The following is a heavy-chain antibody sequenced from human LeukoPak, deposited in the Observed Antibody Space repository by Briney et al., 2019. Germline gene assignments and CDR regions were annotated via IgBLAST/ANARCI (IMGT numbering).Heavy chain of an antibody. CDR2: ISAYNGDT. J-gene: IGHJ5*02. CDR3: ARDAGKTTIFGLEWRDGDWFDP. CDR1: GYTFTSYG. Sequence: ASVKVSCKASGYTFTSYGINWVRQAPGQGLEWMGWISAYNGDTNYAQKLQCRVTMTTDTSTDTAYMELRSLRSDDTAVYYCARDAGKTTIFGLEWRDGDWFDPWGQGTLVSVSS. D-gene: IGHD3/OR15-3a*01. V-gene: IGHV1-18*01.